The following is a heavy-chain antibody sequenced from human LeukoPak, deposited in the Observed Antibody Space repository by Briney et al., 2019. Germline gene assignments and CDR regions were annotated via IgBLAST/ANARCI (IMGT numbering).Heavy chain of an antibody. J-gene: IGHJ4*02. D-gene: IGHD3-16*02. CDR2: INHSGST. CDR1: GGSFSGYY. V-gene: IGHV4-34*01. CDR3: ARLTYYDYVWGSYRYYFDY. Sequence: SETLSLTCAVYGGSFSGYYWSWIRQPPGKGLEWIGEINHSGSTNYNPSLKSRVTISVDTSKNQFSLKLSSVTAADTAVYYCARLTYYDYVWGSYRYYFDYWGQGTLVTVSA.